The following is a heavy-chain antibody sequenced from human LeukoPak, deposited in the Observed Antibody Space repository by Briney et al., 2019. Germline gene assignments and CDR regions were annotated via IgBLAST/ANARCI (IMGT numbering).Heavy chain of an antibody. D-gene: IGHD3-22*01. V-gene: IGHV3-7*01. Sequence: GGSLRLSCAASGFTFSSYNMSWVRQAPGKGLEWVANIKQDGSEKYYVDSVKGRFTISRDNAKNSLYLQMNSLRAEDTAVYYCARQPGGDNYDSSGIEAFDIWGQGTMVTVSS. J-gene: IGHJ3*02. CDR3: ARQPGGDNYDSSGIEAFDI. CDR1: GFTFSSYN. CDR2: IKQDGSEK.